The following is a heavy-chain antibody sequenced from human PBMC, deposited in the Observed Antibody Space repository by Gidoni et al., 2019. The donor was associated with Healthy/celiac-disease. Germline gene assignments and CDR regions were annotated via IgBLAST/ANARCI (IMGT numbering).Heavy chain of an antibody. Sequence: QVQLQESGPGLVKPSQTLSLTCTVSGGSISSGDYYWSWIRQPPGQGLEWIGYIYYSGSTYYNPSLKSRVTISVDTSKNQFSLKLSSVTAADTAVYYCARAVEMAPYYFDYWGQGTLVTVSS. J-gene: IGHJ4*02. D-gene: IGHD2-15*01. CDR3: ARAVEMAPYYFDY. V-gene: IGHV4-30-4*01. CDR1: GGSISSGDYY. CDR2: IYYSGST.